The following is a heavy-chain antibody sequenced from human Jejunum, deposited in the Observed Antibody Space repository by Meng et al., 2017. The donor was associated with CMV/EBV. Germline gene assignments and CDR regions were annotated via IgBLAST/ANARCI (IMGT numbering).Heavy chain of an antibody. CDR2: FTGNCGST. CDR1: GFTFDDYG. D-gene: IGHD6-6*01. V-gene: IGHV3-20*03. CDR3: ARGGYSSSSGEYDY. Sequence: GFTFDDYGMSWVRQGPGKGLEWVSGFTGNCGSTAYADSVKGRFTISRDNAKNSLYLQMNSLRDEDTALYYCARGGYSSSSGEYDYWGQGTLVTVSS. J-gene: IGHJ4*02.